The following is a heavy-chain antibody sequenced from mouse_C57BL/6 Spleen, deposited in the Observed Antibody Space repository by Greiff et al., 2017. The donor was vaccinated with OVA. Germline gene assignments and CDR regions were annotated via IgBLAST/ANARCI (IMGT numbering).Heavy chain of an antibody. D-gene: IGHD2-3*01. V-gene: IGHV1-52*01. CDR2: IDPSDSET. Sequence: VQLQQPGAELVRPGSSVKLSCKASGYTFTSYWMHWVKQRPIQGLEWIGNIDPSDSETHYNQTFKDKATLTVAKSSSTAYMQLSSLTSEDSSVYYCARTYDGYLSRDYGGQGTSVTVSS. J-gene: IGHJ4*01. CDR1: GYTFTSYW. CDR3: ARTYDGYLSRDY.